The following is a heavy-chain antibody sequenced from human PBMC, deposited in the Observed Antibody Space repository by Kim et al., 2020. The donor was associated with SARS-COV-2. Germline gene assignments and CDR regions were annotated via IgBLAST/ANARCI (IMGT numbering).Heavy chain of an antibody. D-gene: IGHD3-9*01. CDR3: ARRRSDWLSFDY. Sequence: YYNPSLKSRVTISVDTSKNQFSLKLSSVTAADTAVYYCARRRSDWLSFDYWGQGTLVTVSS. V-gene: IGHV4-39*01. J-gene: IGHJ4*02.